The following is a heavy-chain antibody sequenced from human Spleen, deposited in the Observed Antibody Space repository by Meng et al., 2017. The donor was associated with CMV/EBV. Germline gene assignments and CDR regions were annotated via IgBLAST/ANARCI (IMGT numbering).Heavy chain of an antibody. CDR3: AREAPRRGYSGYDCGEFDY. Sequence: VQLTGSGPGLVKPSETLSLTCTVSGGSISSYYWSWIRQPPGKGLEWIGYIYYSGSTNYNPSLKSRVTISVDTSKNQFSLKLSSVTAADTAVYYCAREAPRRGYSGYDCGEFDYWGQGTLVTVSS. V-gene: IGHV4-59*01. D-gene: IGHD5-12*01. CDR1: GGSISSYY. CDR2: IYYSGST. J-gene: IGHJ4*02.